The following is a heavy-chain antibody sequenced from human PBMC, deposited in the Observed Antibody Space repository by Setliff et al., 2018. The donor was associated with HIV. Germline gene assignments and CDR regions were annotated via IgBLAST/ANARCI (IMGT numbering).Heavy chain of an antibody. Sequence: ASVKVSCKVSGYTLPELSMHWVRQPPGKGLEWMGGFDLEDGKTINAQKFQGRVTMTEDTSTDTAYMELSSLGSEDTAAYFCATRVSSNWYTDWFDPWGQGTLVTVSS. CDR2: FDLEDGKT. CDR3: ATRVSSNWYTDWFDP. D-gene: IGHD6-13*01. CDR1: GYTLPELS. J-gene: IGHJ5*02. V-gene: IGHV1-24*01.